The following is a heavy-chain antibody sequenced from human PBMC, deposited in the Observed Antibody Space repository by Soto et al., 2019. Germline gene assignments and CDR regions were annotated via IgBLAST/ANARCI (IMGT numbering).Heavy chain of an antibody. D-gene: IGHD2-2*01. Sequence: GGSLRLSCAASGFTFSSYAMHWVRQAPGKGLEWVAVISYDGSNKYYADSVKGRFTISRDNSKNTLYLQMNSLRAEDTAVYYCARGLGGPGYCSSTSCYGGLFDPWGQRTLVTV. CDR3: ARGLGGPGYCSSTSCYGGLFDP. V-gene: IGHV3-30-3*01. CDR1: GFTFSSYA. CDR2: ISYDGSNK. J-gene: IGHJ5*02.